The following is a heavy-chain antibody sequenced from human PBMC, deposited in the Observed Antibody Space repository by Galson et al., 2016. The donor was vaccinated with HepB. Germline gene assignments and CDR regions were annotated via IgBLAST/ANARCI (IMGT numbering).Heavy chain of an antibody. CDR2: ITSSGVGT. D-gene: IGHD3-16*01. CDR3: AQRRLGLGNFYFDY. CDR1: GFTFNAYA. J-gene: IGHJ4*02. V-gene: IGHV3-23*01. Sequence: SLRLSCAASGFTFNAYAMSWVRQSPGKGLEWVSAITSSGVGTFYTDSVKGHFTISRDNSKNTLYLQMNSLRVEDTATYFCAQRRLGLGNFYFDYWGQGTLVTVSS.